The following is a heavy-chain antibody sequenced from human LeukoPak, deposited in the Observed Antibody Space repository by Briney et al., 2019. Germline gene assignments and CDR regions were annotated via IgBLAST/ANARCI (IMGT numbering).Heavy chain of an antibody. D-gene: IGHD6-13*01. Sequence: ASVKVSCKASGYTFTSYGISWVRQAPGQGLEWMGWISAYNGNTNYAQKLQGRVTMTTDTSTSTAYMELRSLRSDDTAVYYCARDSPIAAAWGTLGYWGQGTLVTVSS. J-gene: IGHJ4*02. CDR3: ARDSPIAAAWGTLGY. CDR2: ISAYNGNT. V-gene: IGHV1-18*01. CDR1: GYTFTSYG.